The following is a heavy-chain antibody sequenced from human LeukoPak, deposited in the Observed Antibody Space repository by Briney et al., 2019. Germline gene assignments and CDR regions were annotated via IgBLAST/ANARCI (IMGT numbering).Heavy chain of an antibody. V-gene: IGHV4-4*07. Sequence: PSETLSLTCTVSGGSISSYYWNWIRQPAGKGLEWIGRIYSSESTNYNPSLKSRVTISVETSKNQFSLKLKSVTAADTAVYYCARGGYYGSGNDFRFDPWGQGTLVTVSS. D-gene: IGHD3-10*01. CDR2: IYSSEST. CDR1: GGSISSYY. CDR3: ARGGYYGSGNDFRFDP. J-gene: IGHJ5*02.